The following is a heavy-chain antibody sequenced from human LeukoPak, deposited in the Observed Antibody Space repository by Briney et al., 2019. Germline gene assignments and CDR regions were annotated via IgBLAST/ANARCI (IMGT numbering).Heavy chain of an antibody. CDR1: GGSISSGDYY. D-gene: IGHD2-2*01. CDR3: ASSTPSRAFDI. CDR2: IYYSGGT. J-gene: IGHJ3*02. Sequence: SETLSLTCTVSGGSISSGDYYWSWIRQPPGKGLEWIGYIYYSGGTYYNPSLKSRVTISVDTSKNQFSLKLSSVTAADTAVYYCASSTPSRAFDIWGQGTMVTVSS. V-gene: IGHV4-30-4*08.